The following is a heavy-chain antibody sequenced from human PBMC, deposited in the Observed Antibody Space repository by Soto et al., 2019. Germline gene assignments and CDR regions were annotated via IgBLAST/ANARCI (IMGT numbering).Heavy chain of an antibody. CDR2: IIPIFGTA. J-gene: IGHJ3*02. D-gene: IGHD3-22*01. CDR3: ARDLGDYYSIGYTFSPDSFDI. V-gene: IGHV1-69*13. Sequence: SVYVSCKASGGTFSSYAISWVRQAPGQGLEWMGGIIPIFGTANYAQKFQGRVTITADESTSTAYMELSSLRSEDTSVYYYARDLGDYYSIGYTFSPDSFDIYGQ. CDR1: GGTFSSYA.